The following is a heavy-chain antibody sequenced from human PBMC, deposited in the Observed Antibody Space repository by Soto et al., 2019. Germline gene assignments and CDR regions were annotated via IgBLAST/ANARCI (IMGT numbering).Heavy chain of an antibody. CDR1: GFTFSSYA. D-gene: IGHD3-22*01. Sequence: EVQLLESGGGLVQPGGSLRLSCAASGFTFSSYAMSWVRQAPGQGLEWVSAISGSGGSTYYADSVKGRFTISRDNSKNTLYLQMNSLRAEDTAVYYCAKREFDSSGYIDYWGQGTLVTVSS. CDR3: AKREFDSSGYIDY. J-gene: IGHJ4*02. V-gene: IGHV3-23*01. CDR2: ISGSGGST.